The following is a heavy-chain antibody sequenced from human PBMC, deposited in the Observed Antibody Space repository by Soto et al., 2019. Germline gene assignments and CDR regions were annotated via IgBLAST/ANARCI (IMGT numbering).Heavy chain of an antibody. D-gene: IGHD3-22*01. CDR3: ARATILYYYDSSGNDAFDI. CDR2: ISAYNGNT. J-gene: IGHJ3*02. Sequence: ASVKVSCKASGYTFTSYGISWVRQAPGQGLEWMGWISAYNGNTNYAQKLQGRVTMTTDTSTSTAYMEVRSLRSDDTAVYYCARATILYYYDSSGNDAFDIWGQGTMVTVS. V-gene: IGHV1-18*01. CDR1: GYTFTSYG.